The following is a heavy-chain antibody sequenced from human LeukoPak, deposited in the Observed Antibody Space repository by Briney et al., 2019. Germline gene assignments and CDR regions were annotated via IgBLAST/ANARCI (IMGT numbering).Heavy chain of an antibody. CDR1: GGSISSSSYY. Sequence: SETLSLTCTVFGGSISSSSYYWGWIRQPPGKGLEWIGSIYYSGSTYYNPSLKSRVTISVDTSKNQFSLKLSSVTAADTAVYYCASWGWGDIVVVPAATDAFDIWGQGTMVSVSS. CDR2: IYYSGST. J-gene: IGHJ3*02. CDR3: ASWGWGDIVVVPAATDAFDI. V-gene: IGHV4-39*01. D-gene: IGHD2-2*01.